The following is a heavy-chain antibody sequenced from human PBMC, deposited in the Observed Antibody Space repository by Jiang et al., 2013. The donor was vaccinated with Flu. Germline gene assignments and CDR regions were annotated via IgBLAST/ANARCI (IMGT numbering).Heavy chain of an antibody. CDR2: IYPGDSDT. V-gene: IGHV5-51*01. D-gene: IGHD3-16*01. CDR1: GYSFTSYW. J-gene: IGHJ5*02. Sequence: SLKISCKGSGYSFTSYWIGWVRQMPGKGLEWMGIIYPGDSDTRYSPSFQGQVTISADKSISTAYLQWSSLKASDTAMYYCARLGRLGGMGWWFDPWGQGTLVTVSS. CDR3: ARLGRLGGMGWWFDP.